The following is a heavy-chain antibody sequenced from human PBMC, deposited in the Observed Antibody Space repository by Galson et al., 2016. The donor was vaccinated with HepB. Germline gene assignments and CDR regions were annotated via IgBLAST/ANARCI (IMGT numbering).Heavy chain of an antibody. CDR1: GDSVSNDRDA. V-gene: IGHV6-1*01. CDR3: ARDPNPFAVVILSYFDS. D-gene: IGHD3-3*01. J-gene: IGHJ4*02. Sequence: CAISGDSVSNDRDAWYWVRQSPSRGLEWLGRTYYRSGWHYDYATSVKGRITISAETTKNQFSLQLTSVTPEDTAVYYCARDPNPFAVVILSYFDSWGQGTLVTVSS. CDR2: TYYRSGWHY.